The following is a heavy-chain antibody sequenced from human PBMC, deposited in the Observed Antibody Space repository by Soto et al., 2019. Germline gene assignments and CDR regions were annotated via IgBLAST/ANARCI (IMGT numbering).Heavy chain of an antibody. V-gene: IGHV1-69*01. CDR1: EGTFNSYA. Sequence: QAQVVQSGAEVRKPGASVKLSCKASEGTFNSYAIAWVRQAPGQGIEWMGGIIPYYNTINYAQKFQDRVTFTADDSTNPVYMELSSLRSDDTAVYFCASGASRWYPYFFDSWAQGTLVNVSS. CDR3: ASGASRWYPYFFDS. D-gene: IGHD6-13*01. J-gene: IGHJ4*02. CDR2: IIPYYNTI.